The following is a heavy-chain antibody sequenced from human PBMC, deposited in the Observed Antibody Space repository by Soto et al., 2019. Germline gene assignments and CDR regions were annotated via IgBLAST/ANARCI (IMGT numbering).Heavy chain of an antibody. D-gene: IGHD1-26*01. V-gene: IGHV1-3*04. Sequence: ASVKVSCKASGYPFSSYAIHWVRQAPGQRLEWMGWISTGNGNTKYSQRFEGRVTITRDTSATTAYMELSSLKSEDTAVYFCARDRLGHYYYYGMDVWGQGTTVTVSS. CDR1: GYPFSSYA. CDR3: ARDRLGHYYYYGMDV. J-gene: IGHJ6*02. CDR2: ISTGNGNT.